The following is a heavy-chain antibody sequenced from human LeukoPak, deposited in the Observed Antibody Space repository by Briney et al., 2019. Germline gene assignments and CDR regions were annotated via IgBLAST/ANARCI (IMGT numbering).Heavy chain of an antibody. J-gene: IGHJ4*02. Sequence: ASVKVSCKASGYIFTGYYMHWMRQAPGQGLEWMGWINPNSGGTNYAQKFQGRVTMTRDTFISTVYMDLSRLRSDDTAVYYCARELWFGEFYFDYWGQGTLVTVSS. CDR3: ARELWFGEFYFDY. CDR1: GYIFTGYY. V-gene: IGHV1-2*02. D-gene: IGHD3-10*01. CDR2: INPNSGGT.